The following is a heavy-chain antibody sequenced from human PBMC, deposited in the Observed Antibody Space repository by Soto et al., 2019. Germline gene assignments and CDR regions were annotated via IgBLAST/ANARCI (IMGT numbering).Heavy chain of an antibody. D-gene: IGHD4-17*01. CDR2: IIPIFGTA. CDR3: AIPKGRLRGGDDAFDI. Sequence: QVQLVQSGAEVKKPGSSVKVSCKASGGTFSSYAISWVRQAPGQGLEWMGGIIPIFGTANYAQKFQGRVTITADESTSTAYMELSSLRSEDPAVYYSAIPKGRLRGGDDAFDIWGQGTMVTVSS. CDR1: GGTFSSYA. V-gene: IGHV1-69*12. J-gene: IGHJ3*02.